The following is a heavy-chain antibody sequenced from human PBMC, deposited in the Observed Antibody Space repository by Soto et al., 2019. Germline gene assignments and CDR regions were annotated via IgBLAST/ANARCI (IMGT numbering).Heavy chain of an antibody. Sequence: ASVKVSCKASGYTFTSYGISWVRQAPGQGLEWMGWISAYNGNTNYAQKLQGRVTMTTDTSTSTAYMELRSLRSDDTAVYYCARGDCSGGSCYSSAFEIWGQGTMVTVSS. CDR1: GYTFTSYG. J-gene: IGHJ3*02. V-gene: IGHV1-18*01. CDR3: ARGDCSGGSCYSSAFEI. CDR2: ISAYNGNT. D-gene: IGHD2-15*01.